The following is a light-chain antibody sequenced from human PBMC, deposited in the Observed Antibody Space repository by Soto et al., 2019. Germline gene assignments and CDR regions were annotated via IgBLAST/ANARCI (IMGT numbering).Light chain of an antibody. CDR3: QSYDSSLRGSL. Sequence: QSVLTQPPSVSAAPGQRVTISCTGSSSNIGAGYDVHWYQHLPGTAPKLLIYANRGRPSGVPDRFSGSKSGTSASLGITGVQDEDEADYYCQSYDSSLRGSLFGGGTNLTVL. V-gene: IGLV1-40*01. J-gene: IGLJ2*01. CDR1: SSNIGAGYD. CDR2: ANR.